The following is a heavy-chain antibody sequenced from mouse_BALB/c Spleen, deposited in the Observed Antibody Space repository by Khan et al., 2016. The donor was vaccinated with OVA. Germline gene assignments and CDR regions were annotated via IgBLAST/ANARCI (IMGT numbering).Heavy chain of an antibody. D-gene: IGHD1-1*01. V-gene: IGHV1-77*01. J-gene: IGHJ3*01. CDR3: ARRNYLSYTFAY. CDR1: GYTFTDYY. Sequence: QVQLKESGAELARPGASVKLSCKASGYTFTDYYINWVKQRTGQGLEWIGEISPGSGDTYYNEKFKGKATLTADNCASTIYMQLSSLTGEASAVYLCARRNYLSYTFAYWGQGTLVTVSA. CDR2: ISPGSGDT.